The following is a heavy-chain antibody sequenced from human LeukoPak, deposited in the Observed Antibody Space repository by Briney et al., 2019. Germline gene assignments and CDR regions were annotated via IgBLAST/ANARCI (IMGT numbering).Heavy chain of an antibody. CDR3: AALRSYYYYGIDV. CDR1: GGSISSYY. Sequence: KPSETLSLTCTVSGGSISSYYWSWIRQPPGKGLEWVGYIYYSGSTNYNPSLKSRVTISVDTSKNQFSLKLSSVTAADTAVYYCAALRSYYYYGIDVWGQGTTVTVSS. D-gene: IGHD3-16*01. CDR2: IYYSGST. V-gene: IGHV4-59*08. J-gene: IGHJ6*02.